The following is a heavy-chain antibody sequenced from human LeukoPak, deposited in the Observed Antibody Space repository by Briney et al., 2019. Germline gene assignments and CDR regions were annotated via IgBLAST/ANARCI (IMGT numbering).Heavy chain of an antibody. CDR1: GFTFSDYY. CDR2: ISSSATTI. CDR3: ARDGAIWNDVGHDY. J-gene: IGHJ4*02. V-gene: IGHV3-11*04. D-gene: IGHD1-1*01. Sequence: GGSLRLSCAASGFTFSDYYMHWIRQAPGKGLEWISYISSSATTIYCADSVKSRFTISRDNAKNSLYLQMNSLTAEDTAVYYCARDGAIWNDVGHDYWGQGTLVTVSS.